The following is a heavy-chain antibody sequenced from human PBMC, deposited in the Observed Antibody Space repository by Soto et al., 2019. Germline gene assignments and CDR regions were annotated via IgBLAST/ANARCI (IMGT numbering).Heavy chain of an antibody. D-gene: IGHD3-22*01. J-gene: IGHJ4*02. CDR3: ARLFWYYYDSSGYGFDY. Sequence: SETLSLTCTVYGGSFSGYYWSWIRQPPGKGLEWIGEINHSGSTNYNPSLKSRVTISVDTSKNQFSLKLSSVTAADTAVYYCARLFWYYYDSSGYGFDYWGQGTLVTVSS. CDR1: GGSFSGYY. CDR2: INHSGST. V-gene: IGHV4-34*01.